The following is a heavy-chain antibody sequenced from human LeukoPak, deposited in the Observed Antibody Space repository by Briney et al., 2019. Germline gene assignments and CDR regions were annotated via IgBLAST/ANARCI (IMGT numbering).Heavy chain of an antibody. CDR2: ISAYNGDT. CDR1: GYTFTSYG. Sequence: ASVKVSCKASGYTFTSYGISWVRQAPGQGLEWMGWISAYNGDTNYAQKLQGRVTMTTDTSTSTAYMELRSLRSDDTAVYYCARDRISINALDMWGQGTMVTVSS. V-gene: IGHV1-18*01. D-gene: IGHD1-14*01. CDR3: ARDRISINALDM. J-gene: IGHJ3*02.